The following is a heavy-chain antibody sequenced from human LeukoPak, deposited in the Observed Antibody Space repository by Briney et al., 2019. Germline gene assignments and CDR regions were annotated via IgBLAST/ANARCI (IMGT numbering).Heavy chain of an antibody. CDR1: GFTFSSYA. D-gene: IGHD6-19*01. J-gene: IGHJ4*02. Sequence: GGSLRLSCAASGFTFSSYAMSWVRQAPGKGLEWVSAISGSGGSTYYADSVKGRFTISRDNAKNTLYLQMNSLRAEDTAVYYCAKDRRAVAGTSPNDYWGQGTLVTVSS. CDR3: AKDRRAVAGTSPNDY. CDR2: ISGSGGST. V-gene: IGHV3-23*01.